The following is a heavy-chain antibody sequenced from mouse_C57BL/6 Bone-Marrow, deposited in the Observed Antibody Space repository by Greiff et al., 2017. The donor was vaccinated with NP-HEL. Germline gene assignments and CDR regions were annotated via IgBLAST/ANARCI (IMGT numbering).Heavy chain of an antibody. CDR2: IYPGDGGT. CDR3: AIHYGYYAMDD. V-gene: IGHV1-82*01. J-gene: IGHJ4*01. D-gene: IGHD1-1*02. CDR1: GYAFTSSW. Sequence: QVQLQQSGPELVKPGASVKISCKASGYAFTSSWMHWVQQRPGKGLEWLGRIYPGDGGTNYNEKFKGKATLTADKSSSTAYMQLSSLTSEDSAVYFCAIHYGYYAMDDWGQGTSVTVSS.